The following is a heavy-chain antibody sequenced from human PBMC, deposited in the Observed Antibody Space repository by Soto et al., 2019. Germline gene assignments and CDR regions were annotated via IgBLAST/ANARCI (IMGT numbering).Heavy chain of an antibody. CDR1: GGSLSSGGYY. J-gene: IGHJ6*02. Sequence: SETLSLTCTVSGGSLSSGGYYWSWIRQHPGKGLEWIGYIYYSGSTYYNPSLKSRVTISVDTSKNQFSLKLSSVTAADTAVYYCARDRFWSGYSYYSGMDVWAQGTTVTVSS. CDR3: ARDRFWSGYSYYSGMDV. V-gene: IGHV4-31*03. CDR2: IYYSGST. D-gene: IGHD3-3*01.